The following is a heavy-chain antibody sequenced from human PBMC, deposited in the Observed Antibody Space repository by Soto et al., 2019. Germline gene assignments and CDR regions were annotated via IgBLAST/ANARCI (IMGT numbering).Heavy chain of an antibody. CDR1: GYTFTSYY. V-gene: IGHV1-8*01. J-gene: IGHJ3*02. CDR2: MNPNSGNT. CDR3: ARGRSVGSYASDAFDI. D-gene: IGHD1-26*01. Sequence: GASVKVSCKASGYTFTSYYINWVLQATGQGLEWMGWMNPNSGNTGYAQKFQGRVTMTRNTSISTAYMELSSLRSEDTAVYYCARGRSVGSYASDAFDIWGQGTMVTVSS.